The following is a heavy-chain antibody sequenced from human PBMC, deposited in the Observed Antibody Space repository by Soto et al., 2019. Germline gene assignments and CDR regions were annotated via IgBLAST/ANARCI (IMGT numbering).Heavy chain of an antibody. D-gene: IGHD3-22*01. CDR3: ARSPGDYYDSSGYLYYFDY. CDR2: IDWDDDK. V-gene: IGHV2-70*01. CDR1: GLLITKKKF. J-gene: IGHJ4*02. Sequence: PKPAVPMNSTFLWGLLITKKKFVSWIRQPPGEALEGVALIDWDDDKYYSTSLKTRLTISKDTSKNQVVLTMTNMDPVDTATYYCARSPGDYYDSSGYLYYFDYWGQGTLVTVSS.